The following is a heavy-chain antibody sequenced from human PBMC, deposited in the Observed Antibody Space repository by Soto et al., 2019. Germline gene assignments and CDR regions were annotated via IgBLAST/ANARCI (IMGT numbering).Heavy chain of an antibody. J-gene: IGHJ6*02. CDR1: GGSISPYY. Sequence: SETLSLTCTVSGGSISPYYWSWVRQPPGKGLEWIAFIFYSGSTNYNPSLKSRVTISVDTSKNRFSLKLSSVTAADTTVYYCARSQSYYYYGMDVWGQGTTVTVSS. D-gene: IGHD4-4*01. V-gene: IGHV4-59*13. CDR2: IFYSGST. CDR3: ARSQSYYYYGMDV.